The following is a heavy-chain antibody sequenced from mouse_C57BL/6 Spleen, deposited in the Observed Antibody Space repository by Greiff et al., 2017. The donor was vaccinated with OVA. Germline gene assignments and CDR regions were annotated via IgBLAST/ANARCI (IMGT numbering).Heavy chain of an antibody. D-gene: IGHD1-1*01. CDR3: TREDYYGSSLDY. CDR1: GFSFSSYA. J-gene: IGHJ2*01. V-gene: IGHV5-9-1*02. CDR2: ISSGGDYI. Sequence: EVKLVESGDGLVKPGGSLTLSCAASGFSFSSYAMSWVRQTPEKRLEWVAYISSGGDYIYYADTVKGRFTISRDNARNTLYLQMSSLKSEDTAMYYCTREDYYGSSLDYWGQGTTLTVSS.